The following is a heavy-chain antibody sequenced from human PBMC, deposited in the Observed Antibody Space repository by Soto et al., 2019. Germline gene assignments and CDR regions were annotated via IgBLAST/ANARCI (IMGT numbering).Heavy chain of an antibody. Sequence: SDTLSLTCTFSGGSISSGGYYWSWIRQHPEKGLEWIGYIYYSGSTYYNPSLKSRVTISVDTSKNQFSLKLSSVTAADTAVYYCARVPYCSSTSCYYFDYWGQGTLVTVSS. CDR3: ARVPYCSSTSCYYFDY. CDR1: GGSISSGGYY. J-gene: IGHJ4*02. CDR2: IYYSGST. V-gene: IGHV4-31*03. D-gene: IGHD2-2*01.